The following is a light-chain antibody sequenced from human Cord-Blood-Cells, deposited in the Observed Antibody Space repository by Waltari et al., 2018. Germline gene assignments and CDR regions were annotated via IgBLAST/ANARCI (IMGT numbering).Light chain of an antibody. CDR1: SRDVGGYNY. Sequence: QSALTQPASVSGSPGQSITISCTGTSRDVGGYNYVSWYQQHPGKAPTLMIYDVSKRPSGVSNRFSGSKSGNTASLTISGLQAEDEADYYCSSYTSSSTPLFGGGTKLTVL. CDR2: DVS. CDR3: SSYTSSSTPL. V-gene: IGLV2-14*01. J-gene: IGLJ2*01.